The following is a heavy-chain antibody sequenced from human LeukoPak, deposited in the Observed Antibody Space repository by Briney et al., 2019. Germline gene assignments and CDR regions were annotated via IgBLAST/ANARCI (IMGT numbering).Heavy chain of an antibody. CDR1: GFTFSSYA. CDR2: ISGSGGST. D-gene: IGHD3-3*01. J-gene: IGHJ3*02. CDR3: AKDLRAGYDFWSGYYAFDI. V-gene: IGHV3-23*01. Sequence: GGSLRLSCAASGFTFSSYAMSWVRQAPGKGLEWVSAISGSGGSTYYADSVKGRFTISRGNSKNTMYLQMNSLRAEDTAVYYCAKDLRAGYDFWSGYYAFDIWGQGTMVTVSS.